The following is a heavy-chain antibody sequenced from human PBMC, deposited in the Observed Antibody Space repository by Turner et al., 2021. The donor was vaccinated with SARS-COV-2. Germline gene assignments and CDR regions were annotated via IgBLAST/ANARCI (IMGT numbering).Heavy chain of an antibody. D-gene: IGHD5-18*01. CDR3: ARSRYTYGSYYYYGMDV. V-gene: IGHV1-2*02. CDR1: GYTFTGYD. Sequence: QVPLVQSGAEVKKPGASVKVSCKASGYTFTGYDMHWVRQAPGQGREWMGWINPNSGGTNYAQKFQGRVTMTWDTSISTAYMELSRLRSDDTAVYYCARSRYTYGSYYYYGMDVWGQGTTVTVSS. CDR2: INPNSGGT. J-gene: IGHJ6*02.